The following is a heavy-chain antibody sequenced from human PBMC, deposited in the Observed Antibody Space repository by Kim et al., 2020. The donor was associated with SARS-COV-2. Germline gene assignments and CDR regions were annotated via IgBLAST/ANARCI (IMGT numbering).Heavy chain of an antibody. D-gene: IGHD1-26*01. CDR1: GGSISSYY. V-gene: IGHV4-59*01. J-gene: IGHJ4*02. Sequence: SETLSLTCTVSGGSISSYYWSWIRQPPGKGLEWIGYIYYSGSANYNPSLKSRVTISVDTSKNQFSLKLSSVTAADTAVYYCARSSGSYYGHYFDYWGQGTLVTVSS. CDR3: ARSSGSYYGHYFDY. CDR2: IYYSGSA.